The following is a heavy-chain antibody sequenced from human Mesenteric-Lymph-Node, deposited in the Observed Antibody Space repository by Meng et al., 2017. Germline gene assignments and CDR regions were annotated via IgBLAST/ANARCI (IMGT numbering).Heavy chain of an antibody. CDR1: GFTLSSNE. D-gene: IGHD2/OR15-2a*01. Sequence: GESLKISCTASGFTLSSNEMNWVRQAPGKGLEWVSYISSGGSYVYYADSVKGRVTISRDNAKNSLTLQMNSLSAEDTAVYYCARESIQGDYFDYWGQGNLVTGAS. V-gene: IGHV3-48*03. J-gene: IGHJ4*02. CDR2: ISSGGSYV. CDR3: ARESIQGDYFDY.